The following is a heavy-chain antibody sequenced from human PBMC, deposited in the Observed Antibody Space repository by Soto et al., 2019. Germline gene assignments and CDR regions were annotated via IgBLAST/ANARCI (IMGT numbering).Heavy chain of an antibody. CDR1: GFTFSSYW. Sequence: LRLSCAASGFTFSSYWMSWVRQAPGKGLEWVSVIYSGGSTYYADSVKGRFTISRHNSKNTLYLQMNSLRAEDTAVYYCARDRSRRIATGTYYYYYMDVWGKGTTVTVSS. J-gene: IGHJ6*03. CDR3: ARDRSRRIATGTYYYYYMDV. D-gene: IGHD1-1*01. V-gene: IGHV3-53*04. CDR2: IYSGGST.